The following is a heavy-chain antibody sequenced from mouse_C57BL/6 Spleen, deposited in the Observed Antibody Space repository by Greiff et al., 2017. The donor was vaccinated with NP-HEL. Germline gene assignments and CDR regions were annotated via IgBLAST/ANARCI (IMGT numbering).Heavy chain of an antibody. CDR3: ARHKDDYYGSSYDFDY. CDR2: ISSGGSYT. CDR1: GFTFSSYG. V-gene: IGHV5-6*01. D-gene: IGHD1-1*01. J-gene: IGHJ2*01. Sequence: EVHLVESGGDLVKPGGSLKLSCAASGFTFSSYGMSWVRQTPDKRLEWVATISSGGSYTYYPDSVKGRFTISRDNAKNTLYLQMSSLKSEDTAMYYCARHKDDYYGSSYDFDYWGQGTTLTVSS.